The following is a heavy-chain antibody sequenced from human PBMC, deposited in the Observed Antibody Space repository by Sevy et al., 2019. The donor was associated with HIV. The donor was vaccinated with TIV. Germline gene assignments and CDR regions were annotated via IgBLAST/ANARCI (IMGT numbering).Heavy chain of an antibody. CDR1: GGSISSHSYY. Sequence: SETLSLTCSVSGGSISSHSYYWTWIRQHPGKGLEWIGYIHYSGRTYYNPSLKSRVTISLDTSRNPFSLRLRSVTAADTAVYYCARDHGYSNGWFPYYYYYGMDVWGPGTTVTVSS. D-gene: IGHD6-19*01. CDR2: IHYSGRT. CDR3: ARDHGYSNGWFPYYYYYGMDV. V-gene: IGHV4-31*03. J-gene: IGHJ6*02.